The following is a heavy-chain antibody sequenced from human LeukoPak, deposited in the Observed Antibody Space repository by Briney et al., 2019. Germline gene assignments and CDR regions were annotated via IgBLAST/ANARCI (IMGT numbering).Heavy chain of an antibody. J-gene: IGHJ6*02. CDR1: GDSVSSNSAA. CDR3: ARDRAEYCSGGSCSTAYYYYYGMDV. D-gene: IGHD2-15*01. CDR2: TYYRSKWYN. V-gene: IGHV6-1*01. Sequence: SQTLSLTCAISGDSVSSNSAAWNWIRQSPSRGLEWLGRTYYRSKWYNDYAVSVKSRITINPDTSKNQFSLQLNSVTPEDTAVYYCARDRAEYCSGGSCSTAYYYYYGMDVWGQGTTVTVSS.